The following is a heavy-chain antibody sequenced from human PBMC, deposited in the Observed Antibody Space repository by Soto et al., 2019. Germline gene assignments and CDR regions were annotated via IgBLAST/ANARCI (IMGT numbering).Heavy chain of an antibody. D-gene: IGHD3-10*01. Sequence: EEQLVESGGGWVKPGGSLRVSCAASGFTLSHAWMSWVRQAPGKGLEWVGRIKSKTDGGTTDYAAPVKGRFTISRDDPKNTLYLQMNSLRAEDTAVYYCTRDRSSFMRGRIRGPYGGLDVWGQGTTVLVS. J-gene: IGHJ6*02. CDR1: GFTLSHAW. V-gene: IGHV3-15*01. CDR2: IKSKTDGGTT. CDR3: TRDRSSFMRGRIRGPYGGLDV.